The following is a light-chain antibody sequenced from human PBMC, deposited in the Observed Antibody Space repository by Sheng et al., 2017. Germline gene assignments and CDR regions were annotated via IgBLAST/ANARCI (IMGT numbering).Light chain of an antibody. CDR1: QSVSNK. Sequence: EIVMTQSPGTLSVSPGERATLSCRASQSVSNKLAWYQQKPGQAPRLLIYGASSRATGIPDRFSGSGSGTDFTLTISRLEPEDFVVYYCQQYANSITFGPGTRLDIK. V-gene: IGKV3-20*01. CDR3: QQYANSIT. CDR2: GAS. J-gene: IGKJ5*01.